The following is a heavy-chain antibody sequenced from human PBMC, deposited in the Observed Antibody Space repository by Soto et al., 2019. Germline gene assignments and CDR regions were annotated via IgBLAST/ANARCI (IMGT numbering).Heavy chain of an antibody. CDR1: GFTFSNYA. Sequence: QVQLVESGGGVVQPGRSLRLSCAASGFTFSNYAVHWVRQAPGKGLEWVAVISYDGGTKNYADSVKGRFTISRDNSRNTLYLQMNSLRVEDTAVYYGARRFLYDSGTYLFERDYWGQGTLVTVSS. CDR2: ISYDGGTK. J-gene: IGHJ4*02. CDR3: ARRFLYDSGTYLFERDY. D-gene: IGHD3-10*01. V-gene: IGHV3-30-3*01.